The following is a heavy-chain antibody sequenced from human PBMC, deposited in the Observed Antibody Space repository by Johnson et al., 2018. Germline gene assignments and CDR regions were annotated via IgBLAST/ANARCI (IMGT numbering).Heavy chain of an antibody. CDR3: SRELGYAYGFYDYYYIEV. D-gene: IGHD5-18*01. J-gene: IGHJ6*03. CDR1: GFTFSTYS. Sequence: VQLVQSGGGLVQPGGSQRLRLSCAASGFTFSTYSMIWVRQAPGKGLEWVSYISTSSSTIYYADSVKGRFTISIDDAKNSLYLQMNSLRGEDTAVYYWSRELGYAYGFYDYYYIEVWGKGTTVTVSS. V-gene: IGHV3-48*01. CDR2: ISTSSSTI.